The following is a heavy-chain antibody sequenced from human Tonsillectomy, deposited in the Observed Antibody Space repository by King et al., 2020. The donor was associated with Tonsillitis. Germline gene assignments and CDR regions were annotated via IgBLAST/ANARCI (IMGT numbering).Heavy chain of an antibody. J-gene: IGHJ4*02. CDR3: AKGVDIVATGQGWFDY. D-gene: IGHD5-12*01. Sequence: DVQLVESGGGLVQPGGSLRLSCAASGFTFSSYAMNWVRQAPGKGLKWVSAISGSGGSTYYADSVKGRFTISRDNSKKTLFLQMNSLRAEDTAVYYCAKGVDIVATGQGWFDYWGQGTLVTVSS. CDR2: ISGSGGST. V-gene: IGHV3-23*04. CDR1: GFTFSSYA.